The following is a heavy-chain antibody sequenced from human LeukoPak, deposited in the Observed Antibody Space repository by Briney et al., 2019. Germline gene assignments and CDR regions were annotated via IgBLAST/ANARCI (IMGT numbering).Heavy chain of an antibody. V-gene: IGHV4-39*01. Sequence: NPSQTLSLTCTVSGGSISSSSYYWGWIRQPPGKGLEWIGSIYYSGSTYYNPSLKSRVTISVDTSKNQFSLKLSSVTAADTAVYYCARSTGGIDYWGQGTLVTVSS. J-gene: IGHJ4*02. CDR3: ARSTGGIDY. CDR1: GGSISSSSYY. D-gene: IGHD7-27*01. CDR2: IYYSGST.